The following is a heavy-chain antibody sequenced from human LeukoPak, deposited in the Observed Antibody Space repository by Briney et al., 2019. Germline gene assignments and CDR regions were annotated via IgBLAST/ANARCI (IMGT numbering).Heavy chain of an antibody. D-gene: IGHD6-13*01. CDR1: GFAFSSYA. Sequence: GGSLRLSCAASGFAFSSYAMSWVRQAPGKGLEWVSTISDSGGSTYYADSVKGRFTISRDNAKNSLYLQMNSLRAEDTALYYCAKVNIGIAAAGPFDYWGQGTLVTVSS. CDR3: AKVNIGIAAAGPFDY. J-gene: IGHJ4*02. V-gene: IGHV3-23*01. CDR2: ISDSGGST.